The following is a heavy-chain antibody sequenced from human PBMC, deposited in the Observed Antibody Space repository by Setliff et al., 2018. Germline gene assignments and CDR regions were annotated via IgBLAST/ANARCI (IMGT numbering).Heavy chain of an antibody. CDR2: VYYSGTA. CDR3: ARGGTFLYFDF. D-gene: IGHD5-12*01. Sequence: SETLSLTCTVSDGSLSTYYWSWIRQPPGKGLEFIGYVYYSGTANYSPSLRSRLTISVDSSKNQFSLKLRSVTAADTAVYYCARGGTFLYFDFWGQGAPVTVSS. CDR1: DGSLSTYY. V-gene: IGHV4-59*01. J-gene: IGHJ4*02.